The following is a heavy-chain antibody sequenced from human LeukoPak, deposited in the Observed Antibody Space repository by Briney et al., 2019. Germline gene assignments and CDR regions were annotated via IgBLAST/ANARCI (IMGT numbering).Heavy chain of an antibody. V-gene: IGHV1-2*02. D-gene: IGHD3-22*01. CDR3: ARDRYYYDSSEGGGFDY. CDR2: INPNSGGT. J-gene: IGHJ4*02. Sequence: ASVKVSCKASGYTFTGYYMHWVRQAPGQGLEWMGWINPNSGGTNYAQKFQGRVTMTRDTSISTAYMELSRPRSDDTAVYYCARDRYYYDSSEGGGFDYWGQGTLVTVSS. CDR1: GYTFTGYY.